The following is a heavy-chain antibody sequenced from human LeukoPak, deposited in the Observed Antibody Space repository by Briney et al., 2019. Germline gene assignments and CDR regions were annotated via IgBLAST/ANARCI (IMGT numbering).Heavy chain of an antibody. CDR2: IYYSGST. J-gene: IGHJ5*02. CDR3: ARDHSYGLARFDP. CDR1: GGSISSYY. Sequence: SETLSLTWTVSGGSISSYYWSWIRQPPGKGLEWIGYIYYSGSTNYNPSLKSRVTISVDTSKNQFSLKLSSVTAADTAVYYCARDHSYGLARFDPWGRGTLVTVSS. D-gene: IGHD3-3*02. V-gene: IGHV4-59*01.